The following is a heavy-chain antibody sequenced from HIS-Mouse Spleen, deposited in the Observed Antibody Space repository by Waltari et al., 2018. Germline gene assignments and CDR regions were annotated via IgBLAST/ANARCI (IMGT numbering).Heavy chain of an antibody. Sequence: QVQLQESGPGLVKPSQTLSLTCTVSGGSISSGDYYWSWISQPAGKGLEWIGYIYYSGSNYAHLSLKSRVTISVDTSKSQCSRKLISVTAADTDVYYCARDMRTAPDYWGQGTLVTVAS. CDR3: ARDMRTAPDY. V-gene: IGHV4-30-4*01. CDR2: IYYSGSN. J-gene: IGHJ4*02. D-gene: IGHD2-21*02. CDR1: GGSISSGDYY.